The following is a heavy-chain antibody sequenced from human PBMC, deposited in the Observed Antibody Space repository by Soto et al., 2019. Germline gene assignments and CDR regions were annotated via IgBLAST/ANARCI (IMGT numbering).Heavy chain of an antibody. Sequence: QVQLVESGGGVVQPGNSLRLSCVASGFTFSDYAMDWVRQAPGEGLEWVAVIAYDGSNKYYADFVKGRFTISSDNSTNTLYLQMDSLGEEDTAMYYCARAQGYFTYGNSADNWGKGTLVTVSS. CDR3: ARAQGYFTYGNSADN. CDR2: IAYDGSNK. CDR1: GFTFSDYA. D-gene: IGHD3-10*01. V-gene: IGHV3-30-3*01. J-gene: IGHJ4*02.